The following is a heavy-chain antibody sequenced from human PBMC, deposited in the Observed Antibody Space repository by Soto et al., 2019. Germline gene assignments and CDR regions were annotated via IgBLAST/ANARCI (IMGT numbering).Heavy chain of an antibody. Sequence: GESLKISCKGSGYSFTSYWIGWVRQMPGKGLEWMGIIYPGDSDTRYSPSFQGQVTITADKSISTAYLQWSSLKDSDTAMYYCARRLYDSSGYNWFDPWGQGTLVTVS. CDR3: ARRLYDSSGYNWFDP. V-gene: IGHV5-51*01. CDR2: IYPGDSDT. D-gene: IGHD3-22*01. J-gene: IGHJ5*02. CDR1: GYSFTSYW.